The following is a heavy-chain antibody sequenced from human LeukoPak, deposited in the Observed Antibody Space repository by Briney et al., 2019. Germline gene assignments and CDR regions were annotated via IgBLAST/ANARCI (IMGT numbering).Heavy chain of an antibody. CDR2: IRSSGRTI. J-gene: IGHJ4*02. D-gene: IGHD1-26*01. V-gene: IGHV3-48*03. CDR1: GFTFSSYE. CDR3: ARVSGTYFDY. Sequence: PGGSLRLSCAASGFTFSSYEMNWVRQAPGKGLEWGSYIRSSGRTIYYADSVKGRFTISRDNAKNSLYLQMNSLRAEDTAVYYCARVSGTYFDYWGQGTLVTVSS.